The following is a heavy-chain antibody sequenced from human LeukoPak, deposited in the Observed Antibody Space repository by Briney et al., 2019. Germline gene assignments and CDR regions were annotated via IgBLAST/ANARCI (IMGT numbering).Heavy chain of an antibody. CDR3: AKARPRGVIIVNFDY. CDR1: GFTFSSYA. V-gene: IGHV3-23*01. J-gene: IGHJ4*02. CDR2: ISGSGCST. Sequence: LAGGSLRLSCAASGFTFSSYAMSWVRQAPGKGLEWVLAISGSGCSTYYADSVKGRFTISRDNSKNTLDLQMNSLRAEDTAVYYCAKARPRGVIIVNFDYWGQGTLVTVSS. D-gene: IGHD3-10*01.